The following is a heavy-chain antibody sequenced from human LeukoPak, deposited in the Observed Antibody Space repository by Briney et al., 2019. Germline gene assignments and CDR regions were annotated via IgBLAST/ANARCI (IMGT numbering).Heavy chain of an antibody. CDR3: AREGGSYKHFDY. D-gene: IGHD3-10*01. V-gene: IGHV1-46*04. CDR1: EDTFTRHY. Sequence: GASVKVSCKASEDTFTRHYMHWVRQAPGQGLEWIGLINPNDNSIDYTQKLRGRVTVTRDRSTSTVYMGLNSPRSDDTAVYYCAREGGSYKHFDYWGQGSLITVSS. J-gene: IGHJ4*02. CDR2: INPNDNSI.